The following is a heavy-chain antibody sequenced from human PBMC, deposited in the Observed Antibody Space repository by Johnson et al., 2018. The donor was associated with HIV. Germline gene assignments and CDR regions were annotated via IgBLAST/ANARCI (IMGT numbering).Heavy chain of an antibody. CDR3: ANLGDYGGNNGFDI. D-gene: IGHD4-23*01. Sequence: VQLVESGGGLVQPGGSLRLSCAASGFTVSSNYMTWVRQAPGKGLEWVSVIFSGGTTYYADSVKGRFIISRDNSKNTLYLQMNSLRTEDTAVYYCANLGDYGGNNGFDIWGQGTMVTVSS. V-gene: IGHV3-66*01. J-gene: IGHJ3*02. CDR1: GFTVSSNY. CDR2: IFSGGTT.